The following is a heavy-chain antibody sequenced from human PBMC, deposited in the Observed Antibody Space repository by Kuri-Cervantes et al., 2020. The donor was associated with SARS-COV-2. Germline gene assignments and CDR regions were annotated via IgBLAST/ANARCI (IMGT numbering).Heavy chain of an antibody. Sequence: SETLSLTCAFYGESFSGYYWNWIRQSPGKGLEWIGEVNHIGGANYNPSLRSRVTISVDPSKAQFSLNLISVTAADTAVYYCARLGGYRSGYNWFDPWGQGTLVTVSS. J-gene: IGHJ5*02. V-gene: IGHV4-34*01. D-gene: IGHD5-18*01. CDR2: VNHIGGA. CDR3: ARLGGYRSGYNWFDP. CDR1: GESFSGYY.